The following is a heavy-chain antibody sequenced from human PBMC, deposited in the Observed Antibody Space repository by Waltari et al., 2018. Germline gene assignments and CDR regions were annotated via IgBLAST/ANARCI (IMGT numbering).Heavy chain of an antibody. J-gene: IGHJ4*02. Sequence: QVQLQESGPGLVKPSETLSLTCTVSGGSISSYYWSWIRQPPGKGLEWIGYIYYSGSTNYNPSLKSRVTISVDTSKNQFSLKLSSVTAADTAVYYCARGPYYYDSSGYSPAFDYWGQGTLVTVSS. CDR3: ARGPYYYDSSGYSPAFDY. D-gene: IGHD3-22*01. CDR1: GGSISSYY. CDR2: IYYSGST. V-gene: IGHV4-59*01.